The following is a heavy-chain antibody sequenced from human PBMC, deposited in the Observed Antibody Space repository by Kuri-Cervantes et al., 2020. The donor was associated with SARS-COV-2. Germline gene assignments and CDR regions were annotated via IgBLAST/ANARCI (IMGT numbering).Heavy chain of an antibody. D-gene: IGHD2-2*01. V-gene: IGHV3-48*01. CDR2: ISSSSSTI. CDR3: ARGGDIVVVPAAPRMNY. CDR1: GFTFSSYS. Sequence: GESLKISCAASGFTFSSYSMNWVRQAPGKGLEWVSYISSSSSTIYYADSVKGRFTISRDNAKNSLYLQMNSLRAEDTAVYYCARGGDIVVVPAAPRMNYWGQGTLVTVS. J-gene: IGHJ4*02.